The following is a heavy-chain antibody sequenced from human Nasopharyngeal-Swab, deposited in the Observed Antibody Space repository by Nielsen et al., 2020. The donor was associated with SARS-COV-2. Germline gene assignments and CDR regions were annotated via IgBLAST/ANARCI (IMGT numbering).Heavy chain of an antibody. CDR3: ARDKRIYFDSSGHLDY. Sequence: SVKVSCKASGGTFSSYGISWVRQAPGQGLEWMGRIIPTAGITNYAQQFQGRVTIIADKSTSTSYMELSSLRAEDTAVYYCARDKRIYFDSSGHLDYWGQGTLVTVSS. J-gene: IGHJ4*02. D-gene: IGHD3-22*01. CDR2: IIPTAGIT. V-gene: IGHV1-69*04. CDR1: GGTFSSYG.